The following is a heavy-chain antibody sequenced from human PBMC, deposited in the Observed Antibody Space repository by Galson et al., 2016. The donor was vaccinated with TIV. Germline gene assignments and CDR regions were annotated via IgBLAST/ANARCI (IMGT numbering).Heavy chain of an antibody. CDR1: GFTFSNND. Sequence: SLRLSCAASGFTFSNNDMHWVRQATGKGLEWVSGIGTAGDTYYEGSVKGRFTISRENAKNSLYLHMNSLQAGDTAVYYCAREALFGYYYMDVWGKGTTVTVSS. J-gene: IGHJ6*03. CDR3: AREALFGYYYMDV. CDR2: IGTAGDT. V-gene: IGHV3-13*01. D-gene: IGHD3-3*01.